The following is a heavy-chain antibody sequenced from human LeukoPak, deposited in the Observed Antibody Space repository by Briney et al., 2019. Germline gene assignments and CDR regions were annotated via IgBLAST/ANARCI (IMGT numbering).Heavy chain of an antibody. D-gene: IGHD3-3*01. Sequence: PGGSLRLSCAASGFTFSSYGMHWVRQAPGKGLEWVAFIRYDGSNKYYADSVKGRFTISRDNSKNTLYLQMNSLRAEDTAVYYCAKENILEWFHKGAQTDAFDIWGQGTMVTVSS. CDR3: AKENILEWFHKGAQTDAFDI. CDR2: IRYDGSNK. V-gene: IGHV3-30*02. CDR1: GFTFSSYG. J-gene: IGHJ3*02.